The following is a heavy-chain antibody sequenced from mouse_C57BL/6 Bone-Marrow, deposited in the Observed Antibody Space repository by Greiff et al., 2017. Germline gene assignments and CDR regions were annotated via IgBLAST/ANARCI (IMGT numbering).Heavy chain of an antibody. CDR2: IRNKANGYTT. Sequence: EVQLVESGGGLVQPGGSLSLSCAASGFTFTDYYMSWVRQPPGKALEWLGFIRNKANGYTTEYSASVKGRFTISRDDSQSILYLQMNALSAGDSATYYCARFIEGNYVEEDGMDYWGQGTSVTVSS. V-gene: IGHV7-3*01. D-gene: IGHD2-1*01. CDR3: ARFIEGNYVEEDGMDY. J-gene: IGHJ4*01. CDR1: GFTFTDYY.